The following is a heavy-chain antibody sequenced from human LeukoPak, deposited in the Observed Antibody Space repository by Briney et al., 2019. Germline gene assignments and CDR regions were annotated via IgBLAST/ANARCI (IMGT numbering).Heavy chain of an antibody. CDR3: AQIAAAGLTLDY. D-gene: IGHD6-13*01. Sequence: GGSLRLSCAASGFTFSSYGMLGVRQPPAKRLNGVAIISYDGSNKYYSDSVKGRFTISRDNSKNTLYLQMNSLRAEDTAVYYCAQIAAAGLTLDYWGQGTLVSVSS. CDR1: GFTFSSYG. V-gene: IGHV3-30*03. J-gene: IGHJ4*02. CDR2: ISYDGSNK.